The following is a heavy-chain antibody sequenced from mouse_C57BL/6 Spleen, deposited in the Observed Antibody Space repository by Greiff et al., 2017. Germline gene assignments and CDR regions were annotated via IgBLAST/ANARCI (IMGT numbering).Heavy chain of an antibody. D-gene: IGHD2-1*01. J-gene: IGHJ2*01. V-gene: IGHV1-80*01. CDR3: ARAYYGNYGVYFDY. CDR2: IYPGDGDT. CDR1: GYAFSSYW. Sequence: QVQLQQSGAELVKPGASVTISCKASGYAFSSYWMNWVKQRPGKGLEWIGQIYPGDGDTNYNGKFKGKATLTADKSSSTAYMQLSSLTSEDSAVYFCARAYYGNYGVYFDYWGQGTTLTVSS.